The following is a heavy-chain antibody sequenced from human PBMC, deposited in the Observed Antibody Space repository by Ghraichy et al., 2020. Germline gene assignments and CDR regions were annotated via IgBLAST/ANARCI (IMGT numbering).Heavy chain of an antibody. CDR2: ISASGGAT. J-gene: IGHJ4*02. D-gene: IGHD4-17*01. CDR3: AKDRYGDYVVADY. CDR1: EVTFSSYA. Sequence: GSLRLSCAASEVTFSSYAMSWVRQAPGKGLEWVSLISASGGATYYADSVKGRFTISRDNSKNTLYLQMNSLRVEDTAVYYCAKDRYGDYVVADYWGQGTLVTVSS. V-gene: IGHV3-23*01.